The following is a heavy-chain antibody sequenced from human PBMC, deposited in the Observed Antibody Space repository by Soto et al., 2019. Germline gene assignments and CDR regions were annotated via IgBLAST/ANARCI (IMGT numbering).Heavy chain of an antibody. J-gene: IGHJ4*02. CDR2: ISDSGGST. Sequence: EVQVLESGGGLVQPGGSLRLSCAASGFTFSSYAMRWVRQAPGKGLEWVSAISDSGGSTNYADSVKGRFTISRDNSKNTMYLQMNSLRAEDTAVYYCAKELDTTSSGADYWGQGTLVTVSS. CDR1: GFTFSSYA. V-gene: IGHV3-23*01. D-gene: IGHD6-6*01. CDR3: AKELDTTSSGADY.